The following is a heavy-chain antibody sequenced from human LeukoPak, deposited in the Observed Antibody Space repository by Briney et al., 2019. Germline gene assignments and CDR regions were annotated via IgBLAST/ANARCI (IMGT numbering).Heavy chain of an antibody. V-gene: IGHV3-49*04. CDR1: GFTFGDYA. Sequence: GGSLRLSCTASGFTFGDYAMSWVRQAPGKGLEWVGFIRSKAYGGTTEYAASVKGRFTISRDDSKSIAYLQMNSLKTEDTAVYYCTRDHFPYYYDSSGYYPADYWGQGTLVTVSS. D-gene: IGHD3-22*01. CDR2: IRSKAYGGTT. CDR3: TRDHFPYYYDSSGYYPADY. J-gene: IGHJ4*02.